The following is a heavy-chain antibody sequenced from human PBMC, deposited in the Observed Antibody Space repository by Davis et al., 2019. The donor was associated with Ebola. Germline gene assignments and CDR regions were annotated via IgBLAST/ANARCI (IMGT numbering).Heavy chain of an antibody. J-gene: IGHJ4*02. Sequence: LSLTCAASGFVFNTFGMHWVRQAPGKGLEWVAVIWYDGGRKYYADSVKGRFTISRDNSKNTLYLQMNSLRAEDTAVYYCARAPSGYSSSFDYWGQGTLVTVSS. CDR2: IWYDGGRK. CDR1: GFVFNTFG. CDR3: ARAPSGYSSSFDY. V-gene: IGHV3-33*01. D-gene: IGHD6-13*01.